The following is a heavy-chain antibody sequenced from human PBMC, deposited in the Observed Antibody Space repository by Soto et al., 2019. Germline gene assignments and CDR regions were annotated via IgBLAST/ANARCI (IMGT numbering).Heavy chain of an antibody. Sequence: PGGSLRLSCAASGFTFSSYSMNWVRQAPGKGLEWVSPISSSSSYIYYADSVKGRFTISRDNAKDSLYLQMNSLRAEDTAVYYCARGLAGYCSGGSCYSKRSYYGMDVWGQGTTVTVSS. D-gene: IGHD2-15*01. CDR3: ARGLAGYCSGGSCYSKRSYYGMDV. V-gene: IGHV3-21*01. CDR1: GFTFSSYS. J-gene: IGHJ6*02. CDR2: ISSSSSYI.